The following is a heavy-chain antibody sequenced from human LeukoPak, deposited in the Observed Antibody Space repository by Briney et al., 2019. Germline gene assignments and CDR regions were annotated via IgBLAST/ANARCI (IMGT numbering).Heavy chain of an antibody. CDR3: ASWGVVTINDAFDI. V-gene: IGHV4-39*01. J-gene: IGHJ3*02. D-gene: IGHD3-3*01. Sequence: SETLSLTCTVSGGSISSSSYYWGWIRQPPGKGLEWIGSIYYSGSTYYNPSLKSRVTISVDTSKNRFSLKLSSVTAADTAVYYCASWGVVTINDAFDIWGQGTMVTVSS. CDR1: GGSISSSSYY. CDR2: IYYSGST.